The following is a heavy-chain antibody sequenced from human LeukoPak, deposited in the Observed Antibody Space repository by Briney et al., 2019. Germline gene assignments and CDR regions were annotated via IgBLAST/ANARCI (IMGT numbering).Heavy chain of an antibody. V-gene: IGHV4-31*03. CDR1: XGXXSXXGYY. CDR3: ARRAPGGHDY. D-gene: IGHD3-16*01. J-gene: IGHJ4*02. CDR2: IYYSGST. Sequence: TLSLTCTVSXGXXSXXGYYXSXIRQHPGXGLEWIGYIYYSGSTYYNPSLKSRVTISVDTSKNQFSLKLSSVTAADTAVYYCARRAPGGHDYWGQGTLVTVSS.